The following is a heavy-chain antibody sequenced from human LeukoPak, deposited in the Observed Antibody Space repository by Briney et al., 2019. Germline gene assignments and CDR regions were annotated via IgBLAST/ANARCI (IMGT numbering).Heavy chain of an antibody. CDR3: ARDDDFVDY. CDR1: GYTFTGYY. Sequence: GASVKVSCKASGYTFTGYYMHWVRQAPGQGLEWMGWINPNSGGTNYAQKFRGRVTMTRDTSNSTAYMDLGRLRSDDTAVYYCARDDDFVDYWGQGSLVTVSS. J-gene: IGHJ4*02. CDR2: INPNSGGT. D-gene: IGHD1-1*01. V-gene: IGHV1-2*02.